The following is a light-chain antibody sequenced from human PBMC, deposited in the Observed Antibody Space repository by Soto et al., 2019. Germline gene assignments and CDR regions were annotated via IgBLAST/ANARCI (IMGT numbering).Light chain of an antibody. CDR1: SSDVGSYDY. J-gene: IGLJ1*01. Sequence: QSALTQPASVSGSPGQSIAISSTGTSSDVGSYDYVSWYQQHPDKAPKLMIYEVTQRPSGVSNRFSGSKSGNTASLTISGLQAEDEADYYCSSHTSVNTRVFGTGTKLTVL. CDR3: SSHTSVNTRV. CDR2: EVT. V-gene: IGLV2-14*01.